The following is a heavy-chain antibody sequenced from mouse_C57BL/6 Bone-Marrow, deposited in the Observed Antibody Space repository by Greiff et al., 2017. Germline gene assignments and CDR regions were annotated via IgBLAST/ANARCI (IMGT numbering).Heavy chain of an antibody. CDR2: INPNNGGT. CDR1: GYTFTDYY. V-gene: IGHV1-26*01. Sequence: EVQLQQSGPELVKPGASVKITCKASGYTFTDYYMNWVKQSHGKSLEWIGDINPNNGGTSYNQKFKGKATLTVDKSSSTAYMELRSLTSEDSAVYYCARWGDWGQGTTLTVSS. CDR3: ARWGD. J-gene: IGHJ2*01.